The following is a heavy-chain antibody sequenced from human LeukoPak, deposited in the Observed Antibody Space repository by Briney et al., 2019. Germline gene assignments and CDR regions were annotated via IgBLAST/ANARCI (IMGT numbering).Heavy chain of an antibody. CDR1: GFTFSSYA. CDR2: ISYDGSNK. Sequence: GGSLRLSCAASGFTFSSYAMHWVRQAPGKGLEWVAVISYDGSNKYYADSVKGRFTISRDNSKNTLYLQMNSLRAEDTAVYYCARGALRGYSGYSYWGQGTLVTVSS. V-gene: IGHV3-30-3*01. J-gene: IGHJ4*02. D-gene: IGHD5-12*01. CDR3: ARGALRGYSGYSY.